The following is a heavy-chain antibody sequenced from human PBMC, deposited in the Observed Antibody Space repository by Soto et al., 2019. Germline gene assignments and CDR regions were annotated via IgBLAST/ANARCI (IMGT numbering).Heavy chain of an antibody. CDR1: GYTFTSYA. V-gene: IGHV1-3*01. CDR2: INAGNGNT. J-gene: IGHJ5*02. Sequence: GASLKVSCKASGYTFTSYAMHWVRQAPGQRLEWMGWINAGNGNTKYSQKFQGRVTITRDTSASTAYMELSSLRSEDTAVYYCAGIRQQLVGSDPWGQGTLVTVSS. CDR3: AGIRQQLVGSDP. D-gene: IGHD6-13*01.